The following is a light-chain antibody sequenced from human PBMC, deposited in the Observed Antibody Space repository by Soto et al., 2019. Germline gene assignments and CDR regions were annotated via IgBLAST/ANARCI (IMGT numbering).Light chain of an antibody. CDR3: TSYSVSNTYV. CDR1: SSDVGDYNY. J-gene: IGLJ1*01. V-gene: IGLV2-8*01. CDR2: EVI. Sequence: QSVLTQAPSASGSPGQSVTISCTGTSSDVGDYNYVSWYQQHPGKAPKLMIYEVIKRPSGVPDRFSGSMSGNTASLTVSWLQAEDEADYYCTSYSVSNTYVFGTGTKVTVL.